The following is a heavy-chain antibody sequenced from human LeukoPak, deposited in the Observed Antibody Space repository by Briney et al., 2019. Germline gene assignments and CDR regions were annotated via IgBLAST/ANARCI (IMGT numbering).Heavy chain of an antibody. CDR3: AELGITVIGGV. Sequence: PGGSLRLSCVASGFTFSLFEMNWVRQAPGKGLEWISHISTGSYIAYADSVKGRFTISRDNAKNSLYLQMNSLRAEDTAVYYCAELGITVIGGVWGKGTTVTISS. V-gene: IGHV3-48*03. J-gene: IGHJ6*04. CDR2: ISTGSYI. CDR1: GFTFSLFE. D-gene: IGHD3-10*02.